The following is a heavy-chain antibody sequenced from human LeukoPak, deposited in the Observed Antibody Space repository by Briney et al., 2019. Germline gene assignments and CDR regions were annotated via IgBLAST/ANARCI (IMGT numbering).Heavy chain of an antibody. V-gene: IGHV3-48*03. D-gene: IGHD6-19*01. CDR3: AKGIRVAGRLLPDY. J-gene: IGHJ4*02. CDR2: ISSSGSTI. Sequence: GGSLRLSCAASGFTFSSYEMNWVRQAPGKGLEWVSYISSSGSTIYYADSVKGRFTISRDNAKNSLYLQMNSLRAEDTAVYYCAKGIRVAGRLLPDYWGQGTLVTVSS. CDR1: GFTFSSYE.